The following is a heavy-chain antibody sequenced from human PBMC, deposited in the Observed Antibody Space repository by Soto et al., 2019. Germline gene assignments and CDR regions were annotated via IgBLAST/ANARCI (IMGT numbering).Heavy chain of an antibody. J-gene: IGHJ6*02. Sequence: GASVKVSCKASGGTFSSYAISWVRQAPGQGLEWMGGIIPIFGTASYAQKFQGRVTITADKSTSTAYMELSSLRSEDTAVYYCARDLVRYCSGGSCRKGDYYYYGMDVWCQGTTVTVSS. CDR3: ARDLVRYCSGGSCRKGDYYYYGMDV. D-gene: IGHD2-15*01. CDR2: IIPIFGTA. V-gene: IGHV1-69*06. CDR1: GGTFSSYA.